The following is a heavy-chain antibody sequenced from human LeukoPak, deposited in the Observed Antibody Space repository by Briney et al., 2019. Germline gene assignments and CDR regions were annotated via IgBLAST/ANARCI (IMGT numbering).Heavy chain of an antibody. CDR2: IRYDGNYK. Sequence: PGGSLRLSCAASGFTFSSYAMNWVRQAPGKGLEWVAFIRYDGNYKYHTDSVKGRFTIFRDNSKNTLYLQMNSLRTEDTAVYYCAKSTCGGDCYSLFDYWGQGTLVTVSS. CDR1: GFTFSSYA. CDR3: AKSTCGGDCYSLFDY. J-gene: IGHJ4*02. V-gene: IGHV3-30*02. D-gene: IGHD2-21*02.